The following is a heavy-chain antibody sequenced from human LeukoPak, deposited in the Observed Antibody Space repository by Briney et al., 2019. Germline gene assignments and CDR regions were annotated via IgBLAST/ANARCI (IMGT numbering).Heavy chain of an antibody. CDR3: ARGFLGGWFDP. D-gene: IGHD3-16*01. V-gene: IGHV4-34*01. CDR2: INHSGST. J-gene: IGHJ5*02. Sequence: SETLSLTCAVYGGSFSGYYWSWIRQPPGKGLEWIGEINHSGSTNYNPSLKSRVTISVDTSKNQFSLKLSSVTAADTAVYYCARGFLGGWFDPWGQGTLVTVSS. CDR1: GGSFSGYY.